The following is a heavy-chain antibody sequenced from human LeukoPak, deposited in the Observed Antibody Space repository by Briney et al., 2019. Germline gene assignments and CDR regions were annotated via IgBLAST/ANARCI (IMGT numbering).Heavy chain of an antibody. CDR2: ISAYNGNT. V-gene: IGHV1-18*01. D-gene: IGHD6-13*01. J-gene: IGHJ1*01. Sequence: ASVKVSCKASGYTFTNYGITWVRQAPGQGLEWMGWISAYNGNTNYAQKVQGRVTMTTDTSTSTAYMELRSLRSDDTAVYYCARGPREAAADTRYVQHWGQGTLVTVSS. CDR3: ARGPREAAADTRYVQH. CDR1: GYTFTNYG.